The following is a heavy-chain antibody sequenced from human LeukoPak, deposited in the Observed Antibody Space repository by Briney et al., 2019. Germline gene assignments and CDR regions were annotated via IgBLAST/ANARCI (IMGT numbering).Heavy chain of an antibody. CDR3: ARLFGGVTTFDY. Sequence: PGGSLRLSCSASGFTFSAYWMSWIRQGPGKGLEWVASINPDGGDKFYVDSVKGRFTITRDNTWNSLFLDLSSLRPDDTAMYFCARLFGGVTTFDYWGQGALVTVSS. D-gene: IGHD4-17*01. J-gene: IGHJ4*02. CDR2: INPDGGDK. V-gene: IGHV3-7*01. CDR1: GFTFSAYW.